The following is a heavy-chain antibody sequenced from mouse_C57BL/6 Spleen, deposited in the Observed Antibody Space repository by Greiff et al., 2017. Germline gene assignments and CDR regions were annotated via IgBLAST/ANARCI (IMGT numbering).Heavy chain of an antibody. V-gene: IGHV1-19*01. D-gene: IGHD3-2*02. CDR2: INPYNGGT. J-gene: IGHJ2*01. CDR1: GYTFTDYY. CDR3: ARRGSSGYFDY. Sequence: EVQLQQSGPVLVKPGASVTMSCKASGYTFTDYYMNWVKQSHGKSLEWIGVINPYNGGTSYNQKFKVKATLTVDTSSSTAYMELNSLTSEDSAVYYCARRGSSGYFDYWGQGTTLTVSS.